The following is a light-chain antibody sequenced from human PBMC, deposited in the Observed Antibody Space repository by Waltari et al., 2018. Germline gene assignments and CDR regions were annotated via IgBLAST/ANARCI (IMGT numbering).Light chain of an antibody. Sequence: QSALTQPPSASGSPGQSVTISCTGTSGDVGAYPYVSWYQQLPGRAPKLIIYEVDKRPSGVPGRLSGSKSGNTASLTVSGAQAEDEGDYYCSSYSDTYNLVFGGGTKLTVL. CDR3: SSYSDTYNLV. V-gene: IGLV2-8*01. J-gene: IGLJ2*01. CDR2: EVD. CDR1: SGDVGAYPY.